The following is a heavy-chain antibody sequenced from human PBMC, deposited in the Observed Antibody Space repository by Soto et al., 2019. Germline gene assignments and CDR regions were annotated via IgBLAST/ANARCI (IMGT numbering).Heavy chain of an antibody. Sequence: GGSLRLSCAASGFSFSSYSMIWVRQAPGEGLEWVSFITSSSSSIFYAASVQGRFTISRDNAKNSLYLQMNGLRAEDTAVYYCARAFAGTSSSDYWGQGTLVTVSS. CDR1: GFSFSSYS. D-gene: IGHD6-13*01. J-gene: IGHJ4*02. CDR3: ARAFAGTSSSDY. CDR2: ITSSSSSI. V-gene: IGHV3-21*01.